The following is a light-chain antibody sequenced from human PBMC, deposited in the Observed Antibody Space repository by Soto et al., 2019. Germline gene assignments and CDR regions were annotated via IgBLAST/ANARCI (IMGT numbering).Light chain of an antibody. CDR1: QTISSY. V-gene: IGKV1-39*01. J-gene: IGKJ2*01. CDR2: AAS. Sequence: DIQMTQSPSSLSASVGDRVTITCRASQTISSYLNWYQQKPGKAPKLLIYAASSLQSGVPSRFSGSGSGTDFTLTISSLQPGDFATYYCQQSYSTPPLFGQGTKLEIK. CDR3: QQSYSTPPL.